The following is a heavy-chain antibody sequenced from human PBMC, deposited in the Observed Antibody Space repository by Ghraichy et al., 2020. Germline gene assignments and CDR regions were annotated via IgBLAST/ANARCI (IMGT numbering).Heavy chain of an antibody. V-gene: IGHV4-59*08. D-gene: IGHD3-3*01. J-gene: IGHJ4*02. CDR1: GGSISSYY. CDR3: ARLKYDFWSGYSTGGFDY. CDR2: IYYSGST. Sequence: SETLSLTCTVSGGSISSYYWSWIRQPPGKGLEWIGYIYYSGSTNYNPSLKSRVTISVDTSKNQFSLKLSSVTAADTAVYYCARLKYDFWSGYSTGGFDYWGQGTLVTVSS.